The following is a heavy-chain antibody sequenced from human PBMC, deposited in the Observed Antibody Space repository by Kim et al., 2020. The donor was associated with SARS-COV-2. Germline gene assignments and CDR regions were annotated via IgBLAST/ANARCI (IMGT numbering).Heavy chain of an antibody. CDR2: TYYRSKWYN. J-gene: IGHJ3*02. V-gene: IGHV6-1*01. D-gene: IGHD5-18*01. CDR3: ARATQLWFGTAFDI. Sequence: SQTLSLSCAISGDSVSSNSAAWNWIRQSPSRGLEWLGRTYYRSKWYNDYAVSVKSRITINPDTSKNQFSLQLNSVTPEDTAVYYCARATQLWFGTAFDIWGQGTMVTVSS. CDR1: GDSVSSNSAA.